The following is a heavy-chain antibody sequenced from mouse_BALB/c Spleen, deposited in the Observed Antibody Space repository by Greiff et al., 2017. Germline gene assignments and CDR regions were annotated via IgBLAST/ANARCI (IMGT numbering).Heavy chain of an antibody. J-gene: IGHJ3*01. V-gene: IGHV1-87*01. CDR1: GYTFTSYW. CDR2: IYPGDGDT. Sequence: VQLQESGAELARPGASVKLSCKASGYTFTSYWMQWVKQRPGQGLEWIGAIYPGDGDTRYTQKFKGKATLTADKSSSTAYMQLSSLASEDSAVYYCATGYPFAYWGQGTLVTVSA. CDR3: ATGYPFAY. D-gene: IGHD2-14*01.